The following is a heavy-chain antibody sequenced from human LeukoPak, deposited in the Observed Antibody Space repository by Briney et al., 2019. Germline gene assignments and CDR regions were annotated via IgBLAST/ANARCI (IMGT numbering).Heavy chain of an antibody. CDR2: ISYDGSNK. Sequence: GGSLRLSCAASGFTFSSYAMHWVRQAPGKGLEGVAVISYDGSNKYYADSVKGRFTISRDNSKNTLYLQMNSLRAEDTAVYYCARGIKTGSYPDAFDIWGQGTMVTVSS. J-gene: IGHJ3*02. D-gene: IGHD1-26*01. CDR3: ARGIKTGSYPDAFDI. CDR1: GFTFSSYA. V-gene: IGHV3-30*04.